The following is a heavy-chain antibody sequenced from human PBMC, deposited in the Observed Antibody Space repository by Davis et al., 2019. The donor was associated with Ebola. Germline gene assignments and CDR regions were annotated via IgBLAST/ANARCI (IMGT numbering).Heavy chain of an antibody. Sequence: MPSETLSLTCAVYGGSFSGYYWSWIRQPPGKGLEWIGEINHSGSTNYNPSLKSRVTISVDKSKNQFSLKLSSVTAADTAVYYCARRATYYFDYWGQGTLVTVSS. J-gene: IGHJ4*02. V-gene: IGHV4-34*01. CDR2: INHSGST. CDR3: ARRATYYFDY. CDR1: GGSFSGYY.